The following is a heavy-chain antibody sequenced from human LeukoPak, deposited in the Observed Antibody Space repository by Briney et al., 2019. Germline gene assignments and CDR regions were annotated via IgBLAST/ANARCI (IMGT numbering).Heavy chain of an antibody. V-gene: IGHV3-48*01. D-gene: IGHD2-2*02. CDR3: AKGDIVVVPAAITY. CDR1: GFTFSSYS. Sequence: PGGSLRLSCAASGFTFSSYSMNWVRQAPGKGLEWVSYISSSSSTIYYADSVKGRFTISRDNAKNSLYLQMNSLRAEDTAVYYCAKGDIVVVPAAITYWGQGTLVTVSS. J-gene: IGHJ4*02. CDR2: ISSSSSTI.